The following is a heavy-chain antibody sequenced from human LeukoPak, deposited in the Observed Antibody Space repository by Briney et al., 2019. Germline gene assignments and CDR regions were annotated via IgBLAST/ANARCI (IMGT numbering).Heavy chain of an antibody. Sequence: PGGSLRLSCAASGFTFDDYAMHWVRQAPGKGLEWVSGISWNSGSIGYADSVKGRFTISRDNAKNSLYLQMNSLRAEDTALYYCAREVGSGSSGHFDYWGQGTLVTVSS. CDR3: AREVGSGSSGHFDY. D-gene: IGHD1-26*01. CDR2: ISWNSGSI. CDR1: GFTFDDYA. V-gene: IGHV3-9*01. J-gene: IGHJ4*02.